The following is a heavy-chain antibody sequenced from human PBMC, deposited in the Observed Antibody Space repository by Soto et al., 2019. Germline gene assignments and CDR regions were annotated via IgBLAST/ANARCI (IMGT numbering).Heavy chain of an antibody. CDR1: GDSISSGAYY. J-gene: IGHJ5*02. CDR2: IFYSGST. V-gene: IGHV4-31*03. D-gene: IGHD6-6*01. CDR3: ARVTSDSSGGWLDP. Sequence: TLSLTCTVSGDSISSGAYYWSWIRQHPGKGLEWIGYIFYSGSTYYNPSLQSRLTISVDTSKNQFSLNLNSVTAADTAVYFCARVTSDSSGGWLDPWGQGTLVTVSS.